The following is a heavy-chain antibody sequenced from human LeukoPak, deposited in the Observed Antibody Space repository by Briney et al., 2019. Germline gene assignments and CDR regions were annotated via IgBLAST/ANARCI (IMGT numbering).Heavy chain of an antibody. Sequence: ASVKVSCKASGYTFTSYGISWVRQAPGQGLEWMGWISAYNHNTNYAQKFQGRVTMTIDTSTTTVYMELRSPRSDDTAIYYCARDLMYCDTMSCYDGDFDYWGQGTPVTVSS. D-gene: IGHD2-2*01. CDR1: GYTFTSYG. CDR2: ISAYNHNT. V-gene: IGHV1-18*01. CDR3: ARDLMYCDTMSCYDGDFDY. J-gene: IGHJ4*02.